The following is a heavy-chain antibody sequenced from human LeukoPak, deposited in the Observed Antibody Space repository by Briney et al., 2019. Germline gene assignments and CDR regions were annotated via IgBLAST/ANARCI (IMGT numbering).Heavy chain of an antibody. CDR3: ARPQYFFDY. Sequence: PGGSLRLSCAASGFIFSSYVMSWVRQAPGKGLEWVSAISGSGGSTYYADSVKGRFTISRDNSKNTLYLQMNSLRAEDTAIYYCARPQYFFDYWGQGTLVTVSS. D-gene: IGHD3-9*01. CDR1: GFIFSSYV. V-gene: IGHV3-23*01. J-gene: IGHJ4*02. CDR2: ISGSGGST.